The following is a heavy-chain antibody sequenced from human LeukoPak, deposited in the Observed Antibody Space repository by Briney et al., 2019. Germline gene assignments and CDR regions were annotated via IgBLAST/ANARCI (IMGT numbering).Heavy chain of an antibody. D-gene: IGHD1-14*01. V-gene: IGHV4-61*02. CDR1: GGSISDGSYY. CDR3: ARASEEEGDAFDI. CDR2: IYITGNT. J-gene: IGHJ3*02. Sequence: SETLFLTCTVSGGSISDGSYYWSWIRQPAGKGLEWIGRIYITGNTDYNPSLKSRVTISVDTSKNQFSLKLSSVTAADTAVYYCARASEEEGDAFDIWGQGTMVTVSS.